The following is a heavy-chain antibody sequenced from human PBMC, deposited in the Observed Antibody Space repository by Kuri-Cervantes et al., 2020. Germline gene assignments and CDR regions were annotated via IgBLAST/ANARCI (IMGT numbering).Heavy chain of an antibody. J-gene: IGHJ4*02. CDR2: INTNTGNP. CDR1: GGTFSSYA. D-gene: IGHD3-22*01. Sequence: ASVKVSCKASGGTFSSYAISWVRQAPGQGLEWMGWINTNTGNPTYAQGFTGRFVFSLDTSVSTAYLQISSLKAEDTAVYYCARGFSYHDPWFDYWGQGTLVTVSS. V-gene: IGHV7-4-1*02. CDR3: ARGFSYHDPWFDY.